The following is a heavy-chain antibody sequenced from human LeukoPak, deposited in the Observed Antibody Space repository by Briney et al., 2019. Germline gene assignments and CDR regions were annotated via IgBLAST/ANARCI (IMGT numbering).Heavy chain of an antibody. D-gene: IGHD4-11*01. CDR2: IYSGGTT. V-gene: IGHV3-53*01. Sequence: PGGSLRLSCAASGFTVSSNYMSWVRQAPGKGLEWVSIIYSGGTTYYAESVKGRFTISRDNSKNTVYLQMNSLRAEDTAVYYCARDIGTVSTAWDSWGQGTLVTVSS. CDR1: GFTVSSNY. J-gene: IGHJ4*02. CDR3: ARDIGTVSTAWDS.